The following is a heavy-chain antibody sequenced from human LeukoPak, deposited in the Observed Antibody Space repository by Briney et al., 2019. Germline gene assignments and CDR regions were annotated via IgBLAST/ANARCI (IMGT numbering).Heavy chain of an antibody. V-gene: IGHV4-34*01. CDR2: IYYSGST. D-gene: IGHD3-10*01. Sequence: SETLPLTCAVYGGSFSGYYWSWIRQPPGKGLEWIGSIYYSGSTYYNPSLKSRVTISVDTSKNQFSLKLSSVTAADTAVYYCASPSLYGSGTFDYWGQGTLVTVSS. CDR3: ASPSLYGSGTFDY. CDR1: GGSFSGYY. J-gene: IGHJ4*02.